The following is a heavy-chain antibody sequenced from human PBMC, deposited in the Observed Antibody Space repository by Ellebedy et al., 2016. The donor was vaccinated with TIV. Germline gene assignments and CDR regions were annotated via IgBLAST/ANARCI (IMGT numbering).Heavy chain of an antibody. CDR1: GDTFTNYS. CDR3: ASAKYYGSGTYAHYLDY. Sequence: GESLKISCKGSGDTFTNYSIGRVRQMPGKGLEWMGIIYPGDSDTRYSPSFQGQVTISADKSTSTAYLQWSSLKASDTAMYYCASAKYYGSGTYAHYLDYWGKGTLVTVSS. D-gene: IGHD3-10*01. V-gene: IGHV5-51*01. CDR2: IYPGDSDT. J-gene: IGHJ4*02.